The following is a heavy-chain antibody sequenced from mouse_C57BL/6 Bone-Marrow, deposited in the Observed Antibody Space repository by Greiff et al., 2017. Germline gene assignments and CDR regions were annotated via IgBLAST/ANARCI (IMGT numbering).Heavy chain of an antibody. Sequence: VQLQQSGAELARPGASVKLSCKASGYTFTSYGISWVKQRTGQGLEWIGEIYPRSGNTYYNEKFKGKATLTADKSSSTAYMELRSLTSEDAAVYFFAKLELDYGDLDFWGQGTTLTVSS. CDR1: GYTFTSYG. J-gene: IGHJ2*01. D-gene: IGHD2-4*01. CDR2: IYPRSGNT. V-gene: IGHV1-81*01. CDR3: AKLELDYGDLDF.